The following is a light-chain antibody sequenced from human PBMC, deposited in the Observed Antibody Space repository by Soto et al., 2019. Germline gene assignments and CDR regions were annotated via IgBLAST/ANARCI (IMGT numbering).Light chain of an antibody. J-gene: IGKJ1*01. Sequence: EKVMTQSPATLSVSPGERATLSCRASQSVSSNLAWYQQKPGQAPRLLIYDASTRATGIPARFSGSGSGTEFTFTISSLQSEDLAVYYRQQYDDWPETFGQGTKV. CDR1: QSVSSN. V-gene: IGKV3-15*01. CDR3: QQYDDWPET. CDR2: DAS.